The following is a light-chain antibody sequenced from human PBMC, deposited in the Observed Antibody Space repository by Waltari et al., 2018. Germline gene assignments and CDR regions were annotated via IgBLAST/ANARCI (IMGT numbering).Light chain of an antibody. CDR2: DVN. J-gene: IGLJ3*02. Sequence: QSALTQTATVSGSPGQSITISCTGTTSDVGKYNLVPQYQQHPGKAPQLIIYDVNKRPSGVSNRFSGSKSGNTASLTISGLQAADEAYYYCCSYAGSAISVFGGGTKVTVL. CDR1: TSDVGKYNL. V-gene: IGLV2-23*02. CDR3: CSYAGSAISV.